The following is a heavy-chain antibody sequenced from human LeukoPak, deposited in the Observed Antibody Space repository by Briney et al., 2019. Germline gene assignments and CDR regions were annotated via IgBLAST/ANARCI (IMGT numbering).Heavy chain of an antibody. CDR3: ARENRENYYGSGGRFDP. Sequence: PSQTLSLTCTVSGGSISIGSYYWSWIRQPAGKGLEWIGRIYTSGSTNYNPSLKSRVTISVDTSKNQFSLKLSSVTAADTAVYYCARENRENYYGSGGRFDPWGQGTLVTVSS. V-gene: IGHV4-61*02. D-gene: IGHD3-10*01. CDR2: IYTSGST. J-gene: IGHJ5*02. CDR1: GGSISIGSYY.